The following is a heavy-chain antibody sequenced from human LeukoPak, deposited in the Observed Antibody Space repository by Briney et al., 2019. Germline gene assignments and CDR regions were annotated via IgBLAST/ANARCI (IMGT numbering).Heavy chain of an antibody. CDR2: IYPGDSDT. D-gene: IGHD6-19*01. CDR3: ARPLNSSGWSLDY. J-gene: IGHJ4*02. CDR1: GYSFTSYW. V-gene: IGHV5-51*01. Sequence: GESLKISCKGSGYSFTSYWIGWVRPMPGKGLEWMGIIYPGDSDTRYSPSFQGQVTISADKSISTAYLQWSSLKASDTAMYYCARPLNSSGWSLDYWGQGTLVTVSS.